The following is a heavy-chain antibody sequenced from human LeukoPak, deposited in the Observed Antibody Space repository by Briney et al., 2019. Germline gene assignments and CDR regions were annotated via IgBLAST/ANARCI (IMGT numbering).Heavy chain of an antibody. CDR2: ISSSGSTI. CDR1: GFTFSSYE. J-gene: IGHJ4*02. V-gene: IGHV3-48*03. CDR3: ARPYYYSSGSLPY. D-gene: IGHD3-10*01. Sequence: GGSLRLSCAASGFTFSSYEMNWVRQAPGKGLEWVSYISSSGSTIYYADSVKGRFTISRDNAKNSLYLQMNSLRAEDTAVYYCARPYYYSSGSLPYWGQGALVTVSS.